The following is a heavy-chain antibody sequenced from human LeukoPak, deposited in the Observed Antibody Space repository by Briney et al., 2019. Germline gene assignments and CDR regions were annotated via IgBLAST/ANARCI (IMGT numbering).Heavy chain of an antibody. CDR3: ARMASEMAYYYYMDV. D-gene: IGHD5-24*01. V-gene: IGHV4-59*01. J-gene: IGHJ6*03. CDR1: GGSTSSYY. CDR2: IYYSGST. Sequence: SETLSLTCTVSGGSTSSYYWSWIRQPPGKGLEWIGYIYYSGSTNYNPSLKSRVTISVDTSKNQFSLKLSSVTAADTAVYYCARMASEMAYYYYMDVWGKGTTVTISS.